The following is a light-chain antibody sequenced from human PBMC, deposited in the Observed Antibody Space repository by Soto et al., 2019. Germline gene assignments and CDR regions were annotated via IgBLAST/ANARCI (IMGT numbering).Light chain of an antibody. CDR2: AAS. CDR3: QQLNDYPLT. J-gene: IGKJ4*01. V-gene: IGKV1-8*01. CDR1: QGITSY. Sequence: AIRMTQSPSSLSASTGDRVTITCRASQGITSYLAWYQKKPGKAPKLLIYAASTLQSGVPSRFSGSGSGTDFTLTVSSLQPEDFATYYCQQLNDYPLTFGGGTKVDI.